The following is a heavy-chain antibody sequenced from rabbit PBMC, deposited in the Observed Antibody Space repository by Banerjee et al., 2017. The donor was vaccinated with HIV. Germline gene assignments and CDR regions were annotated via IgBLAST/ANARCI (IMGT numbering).Heavy chain of an antibody. CDR2: ILTGDDSK. D-gene: IGHD4-1*01. CDR3: ARDLAGVICWNFNL. J-gene: IGHJ4*01. Sequence: GKGLEWIGCILTGDDSKYYANSVKGRFTISRDNAQNTLYLQLNSLTAADTATHFCARDLAGVICWNFNLW. V-gene: IGHV1S7*01.